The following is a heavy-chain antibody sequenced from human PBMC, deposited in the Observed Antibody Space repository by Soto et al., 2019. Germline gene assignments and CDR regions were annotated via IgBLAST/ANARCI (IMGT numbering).Heavy chain of an antibody. V-gene: IGHV3-15*07. Sequence: EVQLVESGGGLVKPGGSLRLSCAASGFTFSNAWMNWVRQAPGKGLEWVGRIKSKTDGGTTDYAAPGKGRFTISRDDSKNTLYLQMNSLKTEDTAVYYCTTPDIVVVPAANYYYGMDVWGQGTTVTVSS. CDR3: TTPDIVVVPAANYYYGMDV. CDR1: GFTFSNAW. D-gene: IGHD2-2*01. J-gene: IGHJ6*02. CDR2: IKSKTDGGTT.